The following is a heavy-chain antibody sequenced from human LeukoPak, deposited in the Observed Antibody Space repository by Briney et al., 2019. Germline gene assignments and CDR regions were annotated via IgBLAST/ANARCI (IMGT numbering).Heavy chain of an antibody. J-gene: IGHJ3*02. V-gene: IGHV3-33*01. CDR2: IWYDGSNK. CDR3: ARDGDHDAFDI. CDR1: GFTFSSYG. Sequence: GGSLRLSCAASGFTFSSYGMHWVRQAPGKGLEWVAVIWYDGSNKYHADSVKGRFTISRDNSKNTLYLEMNSLRAEDTAVYYCARDGDHDAFDIWGQGTMVTVSS. D-gene: IGHD7-27*01.